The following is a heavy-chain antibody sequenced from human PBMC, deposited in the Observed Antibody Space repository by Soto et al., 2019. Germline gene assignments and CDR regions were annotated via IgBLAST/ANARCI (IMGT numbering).Heavy chain of an antibody. V-gene: IGHV3-15*07. J-gene: IGHJ3*02. CDR1: GFTFSNAW. D-gene: IGHD3-3*01. CDR3: TTTVDPYDFWSDDAFDI. Sequence: GGSLRLSCAASGFTFSNAWMNWVRQAPGKGLEWVGRIKSKTDGGTTDYAAPVKGRFTISRDDSKNTLYLQMNSLKTEDTAVYYCTTTVDPYDFWSDDAFDIWGQGTMVTVSS. CDR2: IKSKTDGGTT.